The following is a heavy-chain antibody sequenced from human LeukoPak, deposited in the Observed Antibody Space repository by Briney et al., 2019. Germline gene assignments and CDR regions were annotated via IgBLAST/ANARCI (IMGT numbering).Heavy chain of an antibody. Sequence: GSTSSREYMYIAVHAPSQRLEWMGWINPNSGGTNYAQKFQGRVTMTRDTSISTAYMELSRLRSDDTAVYYCARGDYGDYQQDYWGQGTLVTVSS. J-gene: IGHJ4*02. V-gene: IGHV1-2*02. CDR3: ARGDYGDYQQDY. D-gene: IGHD4-17*01. CDR1: GSTSSREY. CDR2: INPNSGGT.